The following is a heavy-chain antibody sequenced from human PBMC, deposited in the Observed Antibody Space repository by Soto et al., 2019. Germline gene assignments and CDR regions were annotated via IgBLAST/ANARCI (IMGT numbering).Heavy chain of an antibody. V-gene: IGHV3-53*01. Sequence: EVQLVESGGGLIQPGGSLRLSCAASGFSVSSNYMSWVRQAPGKGLEWVSVIYSGGTTYYADSVKGRFTISRDNSKNTLYLQMSSVRVEDTAVYYCAREPGSSGGDYWGQGTLVTVSS. CDR2: IYSGGTT. CDR3: AREPGSSGGDY. D-gene: IGHD6-6*01. J-gene: IGHJ4*02. CDR1: GFSVSSNY.